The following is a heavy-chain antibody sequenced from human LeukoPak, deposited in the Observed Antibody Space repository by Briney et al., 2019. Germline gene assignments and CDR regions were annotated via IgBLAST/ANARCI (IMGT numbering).Heavy chain of an antibody. Sequence: GASVKVSCKAPGYTFTSYGISWVRQAPGQGLEWMGWISAYNGNTNYAQKFQGRVTMTTDTSTSTAYMELRSLRSDDTAVYYCARHPRDYSSGWQTLAAFDDWGQGTLVTVSS. CDR1: GYTFTSYG. CDR3: ARHPRDYSSGWQTLAAFDD. CDR2: ISAYNGNT. D-gene: IGHD6-19*01. V-gene: IGHV1-18*01. J-gene: IGHJ4*02.